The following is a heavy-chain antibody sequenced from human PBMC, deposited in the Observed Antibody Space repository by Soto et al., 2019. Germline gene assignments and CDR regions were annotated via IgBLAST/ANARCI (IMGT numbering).Heavy chain of an antibody. Sequence: PSETLSLTCTVSGGSISSGGYYWSWIRQHPGKGLEWIGYIYYSGSTYYNPSLKSRVTIPVDTSKNQFSLKLSSVTAADTAVYYCASSQRPITMVRGVIITSYNWFDPWGQGTLVT. CDR1: GGSISSGGYY. D-gene: IGHD3-10*01. J-gene: IGHJ5*02. V-gene: IGHV4-31*03. CDR2: IYYSGST. CDR3: ASSQRPITMVRGVIITSYNWFDP.